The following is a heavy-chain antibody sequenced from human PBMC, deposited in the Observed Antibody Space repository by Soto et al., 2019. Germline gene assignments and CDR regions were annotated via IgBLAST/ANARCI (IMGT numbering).Heavy chain of an antibody. Sequence: ASVKVSCKASGYTFTSYDINWVRQATGQGLEWMGWMNPNSGNTGYAQKFQGRVTMTRNTSISTAYMELSSLRSEDTAAYYCARRGYCSSTSCYVLGYYYYYMDVWGKGTTVTVSS. CDR1: GYTFTSYD. CDR3: ARRGYCSSTSCYVLGYYYYYMDV. V-gene: IGHV1-8*01. D-gene: IGHD2-2*01. CDR2: MNPNSGNT. J-gene: IGHJ6*03.